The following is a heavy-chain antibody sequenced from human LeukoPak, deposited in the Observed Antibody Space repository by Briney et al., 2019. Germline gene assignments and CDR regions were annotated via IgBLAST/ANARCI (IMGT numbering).Heavy chain of an antibody. CDR3: TTGPWFGGA. CDR1: GFTFTNAW. V-gene: IGHV3-15*01. J-gene: IGHJ5*02. Sequence: GGSLRLSCAASGFTFTNAWMSWVRQAPGKGLEWVGRIKSKPDGGTTDYAAPVKGRFTISRDDSKNTLYLRMNSLKTEDTAVYYCTTGPWFGGAWGQGTLVTVSS. CDR2: IKSKPDGGTT. D-gene: IGHD3-10*01.